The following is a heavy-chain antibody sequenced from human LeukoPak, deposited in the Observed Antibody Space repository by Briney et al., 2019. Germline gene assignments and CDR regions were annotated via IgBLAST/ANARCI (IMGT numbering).Heavy chain of an antibody. V-gene: IGHV3-33*01. Sequence: GESLRLSCAASGFTFSSYGMHWVRQAPGKGLEWVAVIWYDGTDKYYADSVKGRFTISRDNSKNTLYLQMNSLRAEDTAVYHCARGSTYYDSSGQVPFDYWGQGTLVTVSS. J-gene: IGHJ4*02. CDR1: GFTFSSYG. CDR2: IWYDGTDK. CDR3: ARGSTYYDSSGQVPFDY. D-gene: IGHD3-22*01.